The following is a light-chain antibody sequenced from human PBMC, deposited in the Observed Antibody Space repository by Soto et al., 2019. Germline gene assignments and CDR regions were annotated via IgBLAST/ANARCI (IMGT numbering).Light chain of an antibody. V-gene: IGKV1-39*01. CDR1: QSIGSY. CDR3: QQSYTAPH. Sequence: DIQMTQSPSSLSASVGDRVTITCRASQSIGSYLNWYQQKPGKAPKLLIHSATILQGGAPSRFSGSESGTDFTLTITNLQPGDFATYFCQQSYTAPHFGQGTKLVIK. CDR2: SAT. J-gene: IGKJ2*01.